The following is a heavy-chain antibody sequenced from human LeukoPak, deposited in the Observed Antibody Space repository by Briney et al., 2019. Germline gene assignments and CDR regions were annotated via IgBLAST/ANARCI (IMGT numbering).Heavy chain of an antibody. CDR1: GGSISSYY. V-gene: IGHV4-59*01. Sequence: PSETLSLTCTVSGGSISSYYWSWIRQPPGKGLEWIGYIYYSGSTNYNPSLESRVTISVDTSKNQFSLKLSSVTAADTAVYYCARVGRRDYFDYWGQGTLVTVSS. CDR2: IYYSGST. CDR3: ARVGRRDYFDY. J-gene: IGHJ4*02.